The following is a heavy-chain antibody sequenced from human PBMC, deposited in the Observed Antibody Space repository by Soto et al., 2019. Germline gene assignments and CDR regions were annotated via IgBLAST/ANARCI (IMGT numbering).Heavy chain of an antibody. CDR1: GGTFSSYS. CDR2: IIPIFGTA. CDR3: ARAPNILTVKYYFDY. V-gene: IGHV1-69*01. J-gene: IGHJ4*02. D-gene: IGHD3-9*01. Sequence: QVQLVQSGAEVKKPGSSVKVSCKASGGTFSSYSINWVRQAPGQGLEWMGGIIPIFGTANNAQKFQGRGTITADESATTVYMELSSLRSEDTAVYYCARAPNILTVKYYFDYWGQGTLVTVSS.